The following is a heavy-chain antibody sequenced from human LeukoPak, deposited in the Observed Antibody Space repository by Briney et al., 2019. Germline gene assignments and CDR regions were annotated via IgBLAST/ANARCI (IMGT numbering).Heavy chain of an antibody. V-gene: IGHV3-23*01. CDR1: GFTFSSYA. CDR2: ISGSGGST. J-gene: IGHJ4*01. D-gene: IGHD2-8*01. CDR3: AKRLGYCTNGVCQEFDY. Sequence: GGSLRLSCAASGFTFSSYAMSWVRQASGKGLEWVSAISGSGGSTYYADSVKGRFTISRDNSKNTLYLQMNSLRAEDTAVYYCAKRLGYCTNGVCQEFDYWGHGTLVTVSS.